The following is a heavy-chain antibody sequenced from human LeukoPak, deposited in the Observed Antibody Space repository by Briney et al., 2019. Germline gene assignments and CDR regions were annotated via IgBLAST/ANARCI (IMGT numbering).Heavy chain of an antibody. CDR3: ARMPGGSYYHRLDS. J-gene: IGHJ4*02. CDR2: ISRSGDTI. V-gene: IGHV3-48*03. Sequence: QTGGSLRLSCAASGFTFSRYEMNWVRQAPGKGLEWVSYISRSGDTIYFADSVKGRFTISRDNAKNSLYLQMNSLRGEDTAVYYCARMPGGSYYHRLDSWGQGTLVTVSS. D-gene: IGHD2-15*01. CDR1: GFTFSRYE.